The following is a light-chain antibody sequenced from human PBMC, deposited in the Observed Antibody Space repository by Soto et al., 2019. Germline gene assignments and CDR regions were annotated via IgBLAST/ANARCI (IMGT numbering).Light chain of an antibody. J-gene: IGLJ2*01. V-gene: IGLV1-44*01. CDR2: SNN. CDR3: EACDDSLNGVL. CDR1: SSNIGTNT. Sequence: QSVLTQPPSASGTPGQRVTISCSGSSSNIGTNTVNWYQQLPGTAPKLLIYSNNQRPSGVPDRFSGSKSGTSASLAISGLQSEDEADYYCEACDDSLNGVLFGGGTKLTVL.